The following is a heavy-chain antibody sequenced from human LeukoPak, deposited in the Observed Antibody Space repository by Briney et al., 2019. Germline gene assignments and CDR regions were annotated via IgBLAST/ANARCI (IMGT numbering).Heavy chain of an antibody. D-gene: IGHD1-1*01. J-gene: IGHJ3*02. Sequence: SETLSLTCTVSGGSISSYYWSWIRQPPGKGLEWIGYIYTSGSTNYNPSLKSRVTISVDTSKNQFSLKLSSVTAADTAVYYCARGGTGNDSPAAFDIWGQGTMVTVSS. V-gene: IGHV4-4*09. CDR1: GGSISSYY. CDR2: IYTSGST. CDR3: ARGGTGNDSPAAFDI.